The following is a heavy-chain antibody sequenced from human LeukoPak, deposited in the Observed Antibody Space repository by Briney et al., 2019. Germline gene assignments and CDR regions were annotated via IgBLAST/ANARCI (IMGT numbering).Heavy chain of an antibody. Sequence: GRSLGLSCAASGFTFSSYGMHWVRQAPGKGLEWVAVIWYDGSNKYYADSVKGRFTISRDNSKNTLYLQMNSLRAEDTAVYYCAKEGGSGYYYFDYCGQGTLVSVSS. CDR1: GFTFSSYG. D-gene: IGHD3-22*01. J-gene: IGHJ4*02. CDR3: AKEGGSGYYYFDY. V-gene: IGHV3-33*06. CDR2: IWYDGSNK.